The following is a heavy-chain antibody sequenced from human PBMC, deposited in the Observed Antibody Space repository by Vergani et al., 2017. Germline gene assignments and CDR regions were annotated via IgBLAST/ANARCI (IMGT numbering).Heavy chain of an antibody. J-gene: IGHJ4*02. D-gene: IGHD1-26*01. CDR3: ARLIVGANYFDY. Sequence: QVTLRESGPALVKPTQTLKLTCTFSGFSLSTSGMCVSWIRQPPGKALEWLARIDWDDDKYYSTSLKTRLTISKDTSKNQVVLTMTNMDPVDTATYYCARLIVGANYFDYWGQGTLVTVSS. CDR2: IDWDDDK. V-gene: IGHV2-70*15. CDR1: GFSLSTSGMC.